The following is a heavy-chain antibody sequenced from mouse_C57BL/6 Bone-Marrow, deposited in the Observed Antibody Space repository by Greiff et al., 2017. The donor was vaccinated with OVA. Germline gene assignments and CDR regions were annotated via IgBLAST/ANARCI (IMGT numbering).Heavy chain of an antibody. CDR2: IYPGDGDT. CDR3: ARGAC. CDR1: GYAFSSYW. Sequence: LQESGAELVKPGASVKISCKASGYAFSSYWMHWVKQRPGKGLEWIGQIYPGDGDTNYNGKSKDKATLTADKSSSTAYMQLSSLTSEESAVYFCARGACWGQGTLVTVSA. J-gene: IGHJ3*01. V-gene: IGHV1-80*01.